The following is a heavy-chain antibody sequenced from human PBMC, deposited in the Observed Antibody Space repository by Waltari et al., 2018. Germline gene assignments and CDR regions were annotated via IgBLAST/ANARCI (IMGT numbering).Heavy chain of an antibody. Sequence: QVQLVQSGAEVKKPGSSVKVSCKASGGPFSSYAISWVRPAPGPGLEWMGGIIPIFGTANYAQKFQGRVTITAEESTSTAYMGLSSLRSEDTAVYYCAGGGGGYGSGSSEFYYYYYGMDVWGQGTTVTVSS. CDR1: GGPFSSYA. J-gene: IGHJ6*02. CDR3: AGGGGGYGSGSSEFYYYYYGMDV. D-gene: IGHD3-10*01. CDR2: IIPIFGTA. V-gene: IGHV1-69*13.